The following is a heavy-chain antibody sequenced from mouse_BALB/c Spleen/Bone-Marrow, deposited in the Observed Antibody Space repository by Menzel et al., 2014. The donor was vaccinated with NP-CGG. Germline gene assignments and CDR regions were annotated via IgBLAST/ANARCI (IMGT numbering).Heavy chain of an antibody. J-gene: IGHJ3*01. D-gene: IGHD2-4*01. V-gene: IGHV2-9*02. CDR3: ASPIYYDYPLFAC. CDR1: GFSLTSYG. CDR2: IWAGGST. Sequence: QVVESGLGLVAPSQSLSITRTVSGFSLTSYGVHWVRQPPGKGLEWLGVIWAGGSTNYNSALMSRLSISKDNSKSQVFLKMNSLQTDDTAMSYCASPIYYDYPLFACRGQGTLSTVSA.